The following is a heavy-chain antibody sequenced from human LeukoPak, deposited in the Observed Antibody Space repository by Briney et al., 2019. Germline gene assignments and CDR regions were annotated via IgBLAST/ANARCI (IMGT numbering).Heavy chain of an antibody. CDR3: ARGQYSPDY. CDR1: GVSFSSYG. D-gene: IGHD2-15*01. Sequence: GRSLRLSCAASGVSFSSYGMHWVRQAPGKGLEWVAVIWYDGSNKYYTDSVKDRFTISRDNSKNTLYLQMNSLRAEDTAVYYCARGQYSPDYWGQGTLVTVSS. CDR2: IWYDGSNK. J-gene: IGHJ4*02. V-gene: IGHV3-33*01.